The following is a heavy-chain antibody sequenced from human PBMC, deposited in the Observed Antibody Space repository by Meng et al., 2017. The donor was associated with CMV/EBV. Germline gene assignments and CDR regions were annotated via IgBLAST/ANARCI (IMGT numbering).Heavy chain of an antibody. J-gene: IGHJ6*02. CDR1: GGSFSGYY. CDR3: ARVTMVRGGYNYYYYYGMDV. D-gene: IGHD3-10*01. Sequence: SETLSLTCAVYGGSFSGYYWSWIRQPPGKGLEWIGEINPSGSTNYNPSLKSRVTISVDTPKNQFSLKLSSVTAADTAVYYCARVTMVRGGYNYYYYYGMDVWGQGTTVTVSS. CDR2: INPSGST. V-gene: IGHV4-34*01.